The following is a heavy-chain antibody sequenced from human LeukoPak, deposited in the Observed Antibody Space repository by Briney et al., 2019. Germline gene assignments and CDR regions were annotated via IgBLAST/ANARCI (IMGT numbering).Heavy chain of an antibody. Sequence: GASVKVSCKASGGTLSSYVINWVRQAPGQGLEWMGGIIPLFGTPNYAQRFQGRLTITADESTSTVYMELSSLRFDDTAVYYCASLPETYSSGLYTVDYWGQGTLLTVSS. V-gene: IGHV1-69*13. D-gene: IGHD6-19*01. J-gene: IGHJ4*02. CDR3: ASLPETYSSGLYTVDY. CDR1: GGTLSSYV. CDR2: IIPLFGTP.